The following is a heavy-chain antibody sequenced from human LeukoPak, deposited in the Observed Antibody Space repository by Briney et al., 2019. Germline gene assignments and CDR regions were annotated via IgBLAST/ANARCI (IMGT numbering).Heavy chain of an antibody. Sequence: GGSLRLSCAASAFTFSSYSMNWVRQAPGKGLEWVSYISSSGSTIYYADSVKGRFTISRDNAKNSLYLQMNSLRAEDTAVYYCAELGITMIGGVWGKGATVTISS. V-gene: IGHV3-48*04. D-gene: IGHD3-10*02. J-gene: IGHJ6*04. CDR2: ISSSGSTI. CDR3: AELGITMIGGV. CDR1: AFTFSSYS.